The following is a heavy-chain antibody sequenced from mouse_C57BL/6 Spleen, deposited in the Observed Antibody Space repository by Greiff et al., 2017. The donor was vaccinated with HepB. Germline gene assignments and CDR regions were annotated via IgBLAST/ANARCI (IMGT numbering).Heavy chain of an antibody. V-gene: IGHV1-54*01. CDR3: ARRGQLRLDNGIDY. J-gene: IGHJ4*01. Sequence: VQLQQSGADLVRPGTSVKVSCKASGYAFTNYLIEWVKQRPGQGLEWIGVINPGSGGTNYNETFKGKVTLTADKSSSNAYMQLSHLTSEDSAVYCCARRGQLRLDNGIDYRGKGTSVTVSS. CDR2: INPGSGGT. CDR1: GYAFTNYL. D-gene: IGHD3-2*02.